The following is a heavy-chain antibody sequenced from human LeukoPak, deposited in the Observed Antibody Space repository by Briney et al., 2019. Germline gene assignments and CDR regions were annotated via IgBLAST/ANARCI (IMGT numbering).Heavy chain of an antibody. J-gene: IGHJ6*03. CDR1: GGSFSGCY. CDR2: INHSGSP. CDR3: ARGGRLLWFGVYMDV. Sequence: SETLSLTCAVYGGSFSGCYCGWIRQPPGKGQEWIGEINHSGSPHYHPHLKSRLTISVDTSTLQFSLELSAVRAADRAVYYCARGGRLLWFGVYMDVWGKGTTVTVSS. V-gene: IGHV4-34*01. D-gene: IGHD3-10*01.